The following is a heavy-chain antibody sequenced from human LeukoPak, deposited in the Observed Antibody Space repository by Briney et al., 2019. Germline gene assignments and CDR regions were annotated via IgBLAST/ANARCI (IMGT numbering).Heavy chain of an antibody. CDR3: GRLARNAWYAVDY. CDR2: IWNDGSNK. J-gene: IGHJ4*02. CDR1: GFTFSSYG. Sequence: GGSLRLSRAASGFTFSSYGMHWVRQAPGKGLEWVAVIWNDGSNKYYADSVKGRFTISRDNPTNSLYLQINSLRAEDTALYYCGRLARNAWYAVDYWGQGTLVTVSS. V-gene: IGHV3-33*03. D-gene: IGHD6-19*01.